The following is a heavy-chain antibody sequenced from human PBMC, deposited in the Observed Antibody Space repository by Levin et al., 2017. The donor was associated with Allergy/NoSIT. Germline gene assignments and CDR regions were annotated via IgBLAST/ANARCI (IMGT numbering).Heavy chain of an antibody. CDR2: ISGSGEIT. D-gene: IGHD1-7*01. V-gene: IGHV3-23*01. CDR3: AKEKLELTRFYYFGMDV. CDR1: GFTFNNYA. Sequence: GGSLRLSCAASGFTFNNYAMSWVRQAPGKGLEWVSSISGSGEITRHAGSVKGRFTISRDNSKNTLYPQLSSLRAEDTALYFCAKEKLELTRFYYFGMDVWALGTTVTVS. J-gene: IGHJ6*02.